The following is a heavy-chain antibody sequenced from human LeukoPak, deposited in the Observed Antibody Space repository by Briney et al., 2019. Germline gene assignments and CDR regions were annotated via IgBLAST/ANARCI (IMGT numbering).Heavy chain of an antibody. CDR2: MNPNSGNT. V-gene: IGHV1-8*01. CDR1: GYTFTSYV. J-gene: IGHJ4*02. CDR3: ARTGVVSGYVSDY. D-gene: IGHD5-12*01. Sequence: ASVKVSCKASGYTFTSYVHWVRQATGQGLEWMGWMNPNSGNTGYAQKFQGRVTMTRNTSISTAYMELSSLRSEDTAVYYCARTGVVSGYVSDYWGQGTLVTVSS.